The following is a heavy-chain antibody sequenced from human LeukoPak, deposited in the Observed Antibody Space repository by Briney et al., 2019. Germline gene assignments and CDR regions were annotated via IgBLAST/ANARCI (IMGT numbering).Heavy chain of an antibody. CDR3: ARRIAYSTWNTFDY. CDR1: GYGFPVYW. D-gene: IGHD2-15*01. J-gene: IGHJ4*02. V-gene: IGHV5-51*01. Sequence: GESLQISCKASGYGFPVYWIAWVRQMPGNGLEWMGIIHPVDSETKYSPSFQGQVTISADKSVDTVYLQWDSLRAADSAMYYCARRIAYSTWNTFDYWGQGSLVTVSS. CDR2: IHPVDSET.